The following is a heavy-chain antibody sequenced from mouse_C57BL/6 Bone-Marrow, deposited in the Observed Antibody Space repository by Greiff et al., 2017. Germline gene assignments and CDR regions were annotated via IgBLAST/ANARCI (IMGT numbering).Heavy chain of an antibody. J-gene: IGHJ1*03. D-gene: IGHD1-1*01. CDR1: GYTFTSYW. V-gene: IGHV1-55*01. CDR3: ASYYYGSSPSYWYFDV. Sequence: VQLQQPGAELVKPGASVKMSCKASGYTFTSYWITWVKQRPGQGLEWIGDIYPGSGSTNYNEKFKSKATLTVDTSSSTAYMQLSSLTSEDSAVYYCASYYYGSSPSYWYFDVWGTGTTVTVSS. CDR2: IYPGSGST.